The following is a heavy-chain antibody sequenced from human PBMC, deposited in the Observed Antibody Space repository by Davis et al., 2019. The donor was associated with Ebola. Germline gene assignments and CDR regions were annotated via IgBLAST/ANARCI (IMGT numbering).Heavy chain of an antibody. J-gene: IGHJ6*02. D-gene: IGHD3/OR15-3a*01. CDR2: ISYDGSNK. Sequence: GESLKISCAASGFTFSSYGMHWVRQAPGKGLEWVAVISYDGSNKYYADSVKGRFTISRDNSKNTLYLQMNSLRAEDTAVYYCARDRRTRQGYYGMDVWGQGTTVTVSS. CDR1: GFTFSSYG. CDR3: ARDRRTRQGYYGMDV. V-gene: IGHV3-33*05.